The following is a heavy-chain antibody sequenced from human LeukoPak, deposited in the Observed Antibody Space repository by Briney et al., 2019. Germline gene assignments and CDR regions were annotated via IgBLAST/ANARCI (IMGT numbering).Heavy chain of an antibody. V-gene: IGHV3-7*02. CDR2: IKQDGSQK. J-gene: IGHJ4*02. CDR3: VRVGGRSSIGGDC. D-gene: IGHD3-10*01. Sequence: QTGGSLRLSCAASGFTFSSYWMSWVRQAPGKGLEWVADIKQDGSQKYYVDSVRGRFTISRDNAKNTLYLQMNSLRAEDTAVYHCVRVGGRSSIGGDCWGQGTLVTVSS. CDR1: GFTFSSYW.